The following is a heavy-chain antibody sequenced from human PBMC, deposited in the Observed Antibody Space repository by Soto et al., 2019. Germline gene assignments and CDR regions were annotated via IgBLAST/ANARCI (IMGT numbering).Heavy chain of an antibody. D-gene: IGHD2-2*01. V-gene: IGHV3-23*01. CDR2: ISGGGDKT. J-gene: IGHJ2*01. CDR3: ARKVLGSTSRPDWWYFDL. CDR1: GFTFINYA. Sequence: EVQLLESGGGLVQPGGSLRLSCVGSGFTFINYAMNWVRQTPGKGLEWVSTISGGGDKTFDADTEKGRFTISRDNSKNAVNLQMNSLRADDTAVYYCARKVLGSTSRPDWWYFDLWGRGTLVTVSS.